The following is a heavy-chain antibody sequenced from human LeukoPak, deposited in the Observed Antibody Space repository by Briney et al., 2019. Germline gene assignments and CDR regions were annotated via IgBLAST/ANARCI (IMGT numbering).Heavy chain of an antibody. CDR2: ISSSGSTI. CDR1: KFTFSNYG. Sequence: PGGSLRLSCAASKFTFSNYGMHWVRQAPGKGLEWVSYISSSGSTIYYADSVKGRFTISRDNAKNSLYLQMNSLRAEDTAVYYCARVVAAADYWGQGTLVTVSS. CDR3: ARVVAAADY. D-gene: IGHD6-13*01. J-gene: IGHJ4*02. V-gene: IGHV3-48*04.